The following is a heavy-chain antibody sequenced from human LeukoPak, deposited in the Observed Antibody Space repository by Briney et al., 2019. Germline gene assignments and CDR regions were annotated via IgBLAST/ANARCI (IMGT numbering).Heavy chain of an antibody. CDR3: AIWFGGDYYMDV. D-gene: IGHD3-10*01. J-gene: IGHJ6*03. CDR1: GGSFSGYY. V-gene: IGHV4-34*01. CDR2: INHSGST. Sequence: PSETLSLTCAVYGGSFSGYYWSWIRQPPGKGLEWIGEINHSGSTNYNPSLKSRVTIPVDTCKNQFSLKLSSVTAADTAVYYCAIWFGGDYYMDVWGKGTTVTVSS.